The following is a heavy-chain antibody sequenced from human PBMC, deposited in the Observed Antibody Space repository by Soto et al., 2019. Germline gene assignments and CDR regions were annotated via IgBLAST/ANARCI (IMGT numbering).Heavy chain of an antibody. D-gene: IGHD4-17*01. Sequence: PSETLSLTCSVSGGSISRSTYYWGWVRQPPGKGLEWVGTIYYSGYTYYKPSLKSRVTISVDTSKNQFSLNLSSVTAADTAVYYCARVNDYGVDFDFWGQGTLVTVSS. CDR1: GGSISRSTYY. CDR3: ARVNDYGVDFDF. V-gene: IGHV4-39*01. J-gene: IGHJ4*02. CDR2: IYYSGYT.